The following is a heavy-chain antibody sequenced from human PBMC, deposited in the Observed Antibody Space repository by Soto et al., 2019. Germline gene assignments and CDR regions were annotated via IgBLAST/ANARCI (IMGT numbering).Heavy chain of an antibody. CDR1: GVSIISGDYY. D-gene: IGHD3-10*01. J-gene: IGHJ5*02. CDR3: ARGGRRARGVWCGEPTHWFDP. V-gene: IGHV4-30-4*01. CDR2: IYYSGST. Sequence: SETLSLTCTVSGVSIISGDYYWILIRQPPGKGLEWIGYIYYSGSTYYNPSLKSRVTISVDTSKNQFSLKLSSVTAADTAVYYCARGGRRARGVWCGEPTHWFDPWCQGTLVTVAS.